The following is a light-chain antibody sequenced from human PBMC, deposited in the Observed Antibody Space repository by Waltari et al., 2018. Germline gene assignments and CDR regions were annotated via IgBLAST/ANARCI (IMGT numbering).Light chain of an antibody. CDR3: LSYTSSTTYV. Sequence: QSALPQPASVSGSPGQSITLSCTGTSRHVGGYNYVSWYQQYPGKAPKLMISDVYNRPSGVSNRFSGSKSGNTASLTISGLQAEDEADYYCLSYTSSTTYVFGTGTKVTVL. J-gene: IGLJ1*01. CDR2: DVY. V-gene: IGLV2-14*01. CDR1: SRHVGGYNY.